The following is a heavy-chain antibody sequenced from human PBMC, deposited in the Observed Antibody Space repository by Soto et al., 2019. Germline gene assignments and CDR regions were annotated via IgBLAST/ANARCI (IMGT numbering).Heavy chain of an antibody. D-gene: IGHD6-13*01. J-gene: IGHJ5*02. Sequence: SETPSLTCTVSGGSISSSSYYWGWIRQPPGKGLEWIGSIYYSGSTYYNPSLKSRVTISVDTSKNQFSLKLSSVTAADTAVYYCARHTAPYSSSWDAVLWGNWFDPWGQGTLVTVSS. CDR2: IYYSGST. V-gene: IGHV4-39*01. CDR3: ARHTAPYSSSWDAVLWGNWFDP. CDR1: GGSISSSSYY.